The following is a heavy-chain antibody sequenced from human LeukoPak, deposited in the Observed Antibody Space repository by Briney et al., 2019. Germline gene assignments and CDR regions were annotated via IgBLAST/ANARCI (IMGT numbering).Heavy chain of an antibody. Sequence: ASVKVSCKASVYTFTVYYMHWVRQAPGQGLEWMGWIHPNSGATNYAQKFQGRVTMTRDTSISTAYMDLSSLISDDTAAYYCARDREGSSSLDYWGQGTLVTVSS. CDR3: ARDREGSSSLDY. J-gene: IGHJ4*02. CDR1: VYTFTVYY. D-gene: IGHD6-6*01. V-gene: IGHV1-2*02. CDR2: IHPNSGAT.